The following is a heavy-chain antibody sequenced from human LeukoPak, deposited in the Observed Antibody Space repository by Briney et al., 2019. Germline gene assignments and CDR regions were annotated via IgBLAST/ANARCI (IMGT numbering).Heavy chain of an antibody. CDR2: IWYDGSNK. Sequence: GRSLRLSCAASGFTFSSYGMHWVRQAPGKGLEWVAVIWYDGSNKYYADSVKGRFTISRDDSKNTLYLQMNSLRAEDTAVYYCARESIVVVPAAMGGDFDYWGQGTLVTVSS. CDR1: GFTFSSYG. V-gene: IGHV3-33*01. CDR3: ARESIVVVPAAMGGDFDY. D-gene: IGHD2-2*01. J-gene: IGHJ4*02.